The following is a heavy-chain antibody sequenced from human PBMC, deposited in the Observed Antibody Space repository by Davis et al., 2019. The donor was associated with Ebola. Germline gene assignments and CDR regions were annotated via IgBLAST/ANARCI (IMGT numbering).Heavy chain of an antibody. J-gene: IGHJ6*04. CDR1: GFTFSSYW. Sequence: GGSLRLSCAASGFTFSSYWMSWVRQAPGKGLEWVGNIKEDGSEKYYVDSVQGRFTISRDNAKNSLYLQMNSLRAEDTAVYYCAREGVPPYYCYGMDVWGKGTTVTVSS. V-gene: IGHV3-7*01. CDR2: IKEDGSEK. CDR3: AREGVPPYYCYGMDV. D-gene: IGHD2-8*01.